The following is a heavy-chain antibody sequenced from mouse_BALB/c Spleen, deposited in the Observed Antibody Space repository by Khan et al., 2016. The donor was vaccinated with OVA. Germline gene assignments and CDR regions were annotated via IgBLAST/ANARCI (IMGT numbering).Heavy chain of an antibody. CDR1: GFSLSNYG. Sequence: VQLMESGPGLVAPSQTLSITCTVSGFSLSNYGVHWVRQPPGRGLEWLGVIWAGGSTNHNSALMSRLSISKDDSKSQVFLKMNSLQTDDTAMYYCASAFYNGAWFDYWGQGTLVTVSA. CDR3: ASAFYNGAWFDY. CDR2: IWAGGST. D-gene: IGHD1-3*01. J-gene: IGHJ3*01. V-gene: IGHV2-9*02.